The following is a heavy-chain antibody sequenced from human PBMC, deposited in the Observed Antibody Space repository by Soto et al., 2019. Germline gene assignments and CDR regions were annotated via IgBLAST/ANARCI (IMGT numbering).Heavy chain of an antibody. J-gene: IGHJ4*02. D-gene: IGHD1-26*01. CDR3: AKVPLPPYYFDY. CDR1: GFTFSNYD. Sequence: EVQLLDSGGGLVQPGGSLRLSCAASGFTFSNYDMTWVRQAPGKGLEWVSRIGGSGDRTYYADSVKGRFTISRDNSRNTLYLQMNSLRAEDTAMYYCAKVPLPPYYFDYWGQGALVTVSS. V-gene: IGHV3-23*01. CDR2: IGGSGDRT.